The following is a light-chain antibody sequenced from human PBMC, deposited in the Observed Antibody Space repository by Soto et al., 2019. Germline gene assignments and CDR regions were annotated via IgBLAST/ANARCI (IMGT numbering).Light chain of an antibody. J-gene: IGLJ1*01. V-gene: IGLV2-14*01. CDR2: EVS. CDR1: SSDVGGYNY. Sequence: LAQPASVSGSPGQSITISCTGTSSDVGGYNYVSWYQQHPGKAPKLMIYEVSNRPSGVSNRFSGSKSGNTASLTISGLQAVDEADYYCTSYTSISLYVFGTGTKVTVL. CDR3: TSYTSISLYV.